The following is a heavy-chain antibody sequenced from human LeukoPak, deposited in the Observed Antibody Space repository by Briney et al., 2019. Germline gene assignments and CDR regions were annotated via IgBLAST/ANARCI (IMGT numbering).Heavy chain of an antibody. CDR2: ISWNSGSI. CDR1: GFTFDDYA. D-gene: IGHD1-26*01. V-gene: IGHV3-9*01. Sequence: PGGSLRLSCAASGFTFDDYAMHWVRQAPGKGLEWVSGISWNSGSIDYADSVKGRFTISRDNAKNSLYLQMNNLRAEDTAVYYCAKGGKWDVTPFDYWGQGTLVTVSS. J-gene: IGHJ4*02. CDR3: AKGGKWDVTPFDY.